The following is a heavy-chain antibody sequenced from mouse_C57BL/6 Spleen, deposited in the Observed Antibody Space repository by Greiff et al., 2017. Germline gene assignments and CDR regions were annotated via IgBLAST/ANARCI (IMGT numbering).Heavy chain of an antibody. Sequence: EVMLVESGGDLVKPGGSLKLSCAASGFTFSSSGMSWVRQTPDKRLEWVATISSGGSYTYYPDRVKGRFIIFSDNAKNTLYLEMSSLKSEDTAMYYWARRGGSMYYFDYWGQGTTLTVSS. CDR2: ISSGGSYT. D-gene: IGHD1-1*01. CDR3: ARRGGSMYYFDY. V-gene: IGHV5-6*02. J-gene: IGHJ2*01. CDR1: GFTFSSSG.